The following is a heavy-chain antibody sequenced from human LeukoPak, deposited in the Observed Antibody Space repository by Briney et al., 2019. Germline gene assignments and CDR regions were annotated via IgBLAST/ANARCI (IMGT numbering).Heavy chain of an antibody. CDR1: GGTFSSYT. D-gene: IGHD6-13*01. V-gene: IGHV1-69*04. CDR3: ARDLDGAAAGTGAFDI. CDR2: IIPILGIA. Sequence: ASVKVSCKASGGTFSSYTISWVRQAPGQGLEWMGRIIPILGIANYAQKFQGRVTITADKSTSTAYMELSSLRSEDTAVYYCARDLDGAAAGTGAFDIWGQWTMVTVSS. J-gene: IGHJ3*02.